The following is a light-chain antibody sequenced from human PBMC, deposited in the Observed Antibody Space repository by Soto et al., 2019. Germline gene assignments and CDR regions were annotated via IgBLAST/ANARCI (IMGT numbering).Light chain of an antibody. V-gene: IGKV3-15*01. Sequence: ETVMTQSPVTLSVSPGGTATLSCRPRQRVSNHLAWYQQKPGQAPRLLIYAASTRATGIPVRFSGSGSETEFTLTIRSLQSGDSALYYCHQYNNWPWTFGQGTKVDIK. J-gene: IGKJ1*01. CDR2: AAS. CDR1: QRVSNH. CDR3: HQYNNWPWT.